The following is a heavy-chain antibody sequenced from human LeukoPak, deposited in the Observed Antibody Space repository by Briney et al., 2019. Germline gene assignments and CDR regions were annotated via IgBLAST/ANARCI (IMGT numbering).Heavy chain of an antibody. V-gene: IGHV4-59*08. CDR3: GRHQTMYYGMDV. CDR1: GGSISSYY. D-gene: IGHD4/OR15-4a*01. CDR2: IYDIGST. Sequence: PSETLSLTCTVSGGSISSYYWSWVRQPPGKGLEWIGCIYDIGSTNYNPSLKSRVSISVDTSKNQFSLKLSSVTAADTAMYYCGRHQTMYYGMDVWGQGTAVTVSS. J-gene: IGHJ6*02.